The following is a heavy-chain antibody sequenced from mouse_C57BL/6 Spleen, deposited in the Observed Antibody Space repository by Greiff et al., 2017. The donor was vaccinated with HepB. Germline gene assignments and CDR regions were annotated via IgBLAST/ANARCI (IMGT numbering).Heavy chain of an antibody. CDR3: ARGGTYGSSYRYCAMDY. Sequence: EVQLQQSGPELVKPGASVKISCKASGYSFTGYYMNWVKQSPEKSLEWIGEINPSTGGTTYNQKFKAKATLTVDKSSSTAYMQLKSLTSEDSAVYYCARGGTYGSSYRYCAMDYWGQGTSVTVSS. D-gene: IGHD1-1*01. J-gene: IGHJ4*01. CDR2: INPSTGGT. CDR1: GYSFTGYY. V-gene: IGHV1-42*01.